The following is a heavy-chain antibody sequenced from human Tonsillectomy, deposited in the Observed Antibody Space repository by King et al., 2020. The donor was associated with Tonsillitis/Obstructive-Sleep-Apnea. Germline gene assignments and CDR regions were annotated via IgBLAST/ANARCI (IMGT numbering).Heavy chain of an antibody. D-gene: IGHD6-6*01. CDR1: VGSFSGYY. J-gene: IGHJ3*02. CDR2: INHSGST. CDR3: ARVSRSSRPFAFAI. Sequence: VQLQQWGAGLLKPSETLSLTCAVYVGSFSGYYWSWIRQPPGKGLEWIGEINHSGSTNYNPSLKSRVTISVDTSKNQFSLKLSSVTAADTAVYYCARVSRSSRPFAFAIWGQGTMVTVS. V-gene: IGHV4-34*01.